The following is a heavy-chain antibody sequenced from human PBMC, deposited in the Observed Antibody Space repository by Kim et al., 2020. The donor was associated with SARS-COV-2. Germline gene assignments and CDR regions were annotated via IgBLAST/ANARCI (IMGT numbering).Heavy chain of an antibody. CDR2: ISSSGSTI. Sequence: GGSLRLSCAASGFTFSSYEMHWVRQAPGKGLEWVSYISSSGSTIYYADSVKGRFTISRDNAKNSLYLQMNSLRAEDTAVYYCARSGGLNGALRWFGEFDYWGQGTLVTVSS. D-gene: IGHD3-10*01. J-gene: IGHJ4*02. V-gene: IGHV3-48*03. CDR3: ARSGGLNGALRWFGEFDY. CDR1: GFTFSSYE.